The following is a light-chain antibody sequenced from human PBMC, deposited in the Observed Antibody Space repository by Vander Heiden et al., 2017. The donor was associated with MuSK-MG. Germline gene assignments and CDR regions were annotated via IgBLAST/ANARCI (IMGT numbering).Light chain of an antibody. J-gene: IGLJ3*02. CDR1: TGAVTSGHY. CDR2: DTS. V-gene: IGLV7-46*01. CDR3: LLSYSGASWV. Sequence: QAVVPQDPSLTVSPGGTVTLTCGSSTGAVTSGHYPYWFQQKPGQAPRTLIYDTSNKHSWTPARFSGSLLGGKAALTLSGAQPEDEAEYYCLLSYSGASWVFGGGTKLTVL.